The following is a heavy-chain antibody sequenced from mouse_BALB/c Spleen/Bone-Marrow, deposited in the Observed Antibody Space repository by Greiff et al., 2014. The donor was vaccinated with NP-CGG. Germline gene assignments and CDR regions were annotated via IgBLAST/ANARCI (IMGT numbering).Heavy chain of an antibody. CDR3: ARDTMDY. J-gene: IGHJ4*01. CDR2: IYPGNVNT. V-gene: IGHV1S56*01. Sequence: VQLQQSDPELVKPGASVRISCKASGYTFTSYYIHWVKQRPGQGLEWIGWIYPGNVNTKYNEKFKGKATLTADKSSSTAYMQLSSLTSEDSAVYFCARDTMDYWGQGTSVTVSS. CDR1: GYTFTSYY.